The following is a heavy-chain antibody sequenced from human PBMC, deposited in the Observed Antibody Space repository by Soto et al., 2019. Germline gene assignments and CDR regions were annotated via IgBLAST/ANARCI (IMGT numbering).Heavy chain of an antibody. J-gene: IGHJ6*02. V-gene: IGHV1-69*17. Sequence: QVQLVQSGAEVKKPGSSVKVSCKSSGGTFSSYAISWVRQAPGQGREWMVGVIPVFGLATYAQKVQGRVTITADKSTNTAYMEVSSLRSEDTAVYYCARGKSYYGSGKGIYDYYSLDVWGQGTTVTVSS. CDR1: GGTFSSYA. D-gene: IGHD3-10*01. CDR3: ARGKSYYGSGKGIYDYYSLDV. CDR2: VIPVFGLA.